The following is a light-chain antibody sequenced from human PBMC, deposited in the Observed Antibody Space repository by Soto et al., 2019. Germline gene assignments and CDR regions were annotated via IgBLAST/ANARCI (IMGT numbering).Light chain of an antibody. J-gene: IGLJ2*01. V-gene: IGLV1-40*01. CDR3: QSYDSSLSGSV. Sequence: QLVLTQPPSVSGAPGQRVTFSCTGSSSNIGAGYDVHWYQQLPGTAPKLLIYDNSNRPSGVPDRFSGSKSGTSASLAITGLQAEDEADYYCQSYDSSLSGSVFGGGTKLTVL. CDR1: SSNIGAGYD. CDR2: DNS.